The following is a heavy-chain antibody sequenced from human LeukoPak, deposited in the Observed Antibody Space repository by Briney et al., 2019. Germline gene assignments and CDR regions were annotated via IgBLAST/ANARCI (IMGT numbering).Heavy chain of an antibody. Sequence: PSQTLSLTCTVSGGSISSGGYYWSWIRQHPGKGLKWIGYIYYSGSTYYNPSLKSRVTISVDTSKNQFSLKLSSVTAADTAVYYCARGAEDTAWGYFDYWGQGTLVTVSS. J-gene: IGHJ4*02. D-gene: IGHD5-18*01. CDR1: GGSISSGGYY. CDR2: IYYSGST. CDR3: ARGAEDTAWGYFDY. V-gene: IGHV4-31*03.